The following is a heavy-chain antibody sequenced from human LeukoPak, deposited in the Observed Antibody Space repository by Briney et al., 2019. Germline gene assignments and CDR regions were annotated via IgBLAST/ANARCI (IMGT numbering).Heavy chain of an antibody. CDR3: ARGRGTTSSNFDY. CDR2: INPNNGGT. Sequence: GASVKVSCKASGYMFTRSAMHWMRQAPGQGLEWMGWINPNNGGTNYAQKFQGRVTMTRDTSISTVYMELSRLTSDDTAVYYCARGRGTTSSNFDYWGQGNLVTVSS. V-gene: IGHV1-2*02. J-gene: IGHJ4*02. CDR1: GYMFTRSA. D-gene: IGHD2-2*01.